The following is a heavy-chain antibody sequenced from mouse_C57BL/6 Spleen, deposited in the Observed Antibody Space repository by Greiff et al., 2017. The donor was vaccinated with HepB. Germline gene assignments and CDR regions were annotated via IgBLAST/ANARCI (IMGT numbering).Heavy chain of an antibody. CDR3: TRDKYGDYYGSSYAMDY. CDR1: GFTFSSYA. Sequence: EVQGVESGEGLVKPGGSLKLSCAASGFTFSSYAMSWVRQTPEKRLEWVAYISSGGDYIYYADTVKGRFTISRDNARNTLYLQMSSLKSEDTAMYYCTRDKYGDYYGSSYAMDYWGQGTSVTVSS. J-gene: IGHJ4*01. V-gene: IGHV5-9-1*02. CDR2: ISSGGDYI. D-gene: IGHD1-1*01.